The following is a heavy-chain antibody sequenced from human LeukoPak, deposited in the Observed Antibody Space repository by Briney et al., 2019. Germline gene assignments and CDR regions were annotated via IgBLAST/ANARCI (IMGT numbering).Heavy chain of an antibody. CDR2: ISSSGSTI. D-gene: IGHD4-17*01. CDR1: GFTFSSYE. V-gene: IGHV3-48*03. CDR3: ARGGDDYGDYGAGFDY. Sequence: PGGSLRLSCVASGFTFSSYEMNWVRQAPGKGLEWVSYISSSGSTIYYADSVKGRFTISRDNAKNPLYLQMNSLRAEDTAVYYCARGGDDYGDYGAGFDYWGQGTLVTVSS. J-gene: IGHJ4*02.